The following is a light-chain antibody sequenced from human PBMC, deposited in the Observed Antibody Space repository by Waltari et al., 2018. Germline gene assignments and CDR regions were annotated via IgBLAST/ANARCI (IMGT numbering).Light chain of an antibody. J-gene: IGKJ3*01. CDR3: QQFHSYPFT. Sequence: DIQLTQSPSFLSASVGDRVTIPCRASQAISNYLAWYHQKPGRAPKLLIYAASTLQSGVSSRFSGSGSGTEFTLTISSLRPEDFATYYCQQFHSYPFTFGPGTKVDIK. CDR2: AAS. CDR1: QAISNY. V-gene: IGKV1-9*01.